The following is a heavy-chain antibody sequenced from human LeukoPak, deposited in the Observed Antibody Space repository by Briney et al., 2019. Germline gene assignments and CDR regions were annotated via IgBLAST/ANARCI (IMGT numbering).Heavy chain of an antibody. CDR3: ARAKGELTGAFDI. CDR2: ISSNGGST. CDR1: GFTFSSYA. Sequence: GGSLRLSCAASGFTFSSYAMHWVRQAPGKGLEYVSAISSNGGSTYYANSVKGRFTISRDNSKNTPYLQMGSLRAEDMAVYYCARAKGELTGAFDIWGQGTMVTVSS. V-gene: IGHV3-64*01. J-gene: IGHJ3*02. D-gene: IGHD1-26*01.